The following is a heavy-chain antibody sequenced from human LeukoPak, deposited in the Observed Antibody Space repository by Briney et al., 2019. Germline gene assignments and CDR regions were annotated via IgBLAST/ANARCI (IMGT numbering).Heavy chain of an antibody. CDR1: GFTFSSYS. CDR2: ISSSSTYI. D-gene: IGHD4-23*01. J-gene: IGHJ4*02. V-gene: IGHV3-21*01. Sequence: AGGSLRLSCAASGFTFSSYSMNWVRQAPGKGLEWVSSISSSSTYIYYADSVKGRFTISRDDAKNSLYLQMNSLRAKDTAVYYCARDWSGKDYWGQGTLVTVSS. CDR3: ARDWSGKDY.